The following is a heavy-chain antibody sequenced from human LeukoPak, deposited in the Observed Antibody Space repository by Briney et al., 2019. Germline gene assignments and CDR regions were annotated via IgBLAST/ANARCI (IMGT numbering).Heavy chain of an antibody. Sequence: SETLSLTCSVSGGSISSSSYYWGWIRQPPGKGLEWIGNIYYSGSTYYNPSLKSRVTISVDTSKNQFSLKLNSVTAADTAVYYCARDSPLKRSFDYWGQGTLVTVSS. J-gene: IGHJ4*02. V-gene: IGHV4-39*07. CDR2: IYYSGST. CDR1: GGSISSSSYY. CDR3: ARDSPLKRSFDY. D-gene: IGHD5-24*01.